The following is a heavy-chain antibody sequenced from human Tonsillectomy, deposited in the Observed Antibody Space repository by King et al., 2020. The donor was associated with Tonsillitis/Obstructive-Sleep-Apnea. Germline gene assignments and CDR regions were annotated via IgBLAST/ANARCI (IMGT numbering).Heavy chain of an antibody. J-gene: IGHJ5*02. CDR1: GGSFSGYY. CDR2: INHSGST. Sequence: VQLQQWGAGLLKPSETLSLPCAVYGGSFSGYYWSWIRQPPGKGLEWIGEINHSGSTNYNPSLKSRVTISVDTSKNQFSLKLSSVTAADTAVYYCARMGPPRKNWFDPWGQGTLVTVSS. D-gene: IGHD1-14*01. CDR3: ARMGPPRKNWFDP. V-gene: IGHV4-34*01.